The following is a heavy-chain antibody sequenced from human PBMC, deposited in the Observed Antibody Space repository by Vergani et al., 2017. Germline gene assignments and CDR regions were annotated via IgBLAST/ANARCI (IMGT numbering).Heavy chain of an antibody. CDR3: ARQTRGYSYGTGGMDV. J-gene: IGHJ6*02. CDR2: IHPADSDT. D-gene: IGHD5-18*01. CDR1: GYSFTNYW. Sequence: EVQLVQSGAEVKKPGESLKISCQISGYSFTNYWIGWVRQMPGKGLEWMGIIHPADSDTRYSPSFQGQVTISVDKSISTAYLRWSSLKASDTAMYYCARQTRGYSYGTGGMDVWGQGTTVTVSS. V-gene: IGHV5-51*01.